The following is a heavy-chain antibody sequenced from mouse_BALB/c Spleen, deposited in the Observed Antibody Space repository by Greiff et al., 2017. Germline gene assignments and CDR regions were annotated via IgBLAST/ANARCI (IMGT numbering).Heavy chain of an antibody. J-gene: IGHJ4*01. Sequence: EVQRVESGGGLVKPGGSLKLSCAASGFTFSSYAMSWVRQSPEKRLEWVAEISSGGSYTYYPDTVTGRFTISRDNAKNTLYLEMSSLRSEDTAMYYCAREDDYDQSAMDYWGQGTSVTVSS. D-gene: IGHD2-4*01. CDR3: AREDDYDQSAMDY. CDR1: GFTFSSYA. CDR2: ISSGGSYT. V-gene: IGHV5-9-4*01.